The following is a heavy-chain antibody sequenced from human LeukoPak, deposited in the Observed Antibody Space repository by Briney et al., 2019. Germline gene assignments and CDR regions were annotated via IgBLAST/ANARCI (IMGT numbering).Heavy chain of an antibody. CDR3: AKHIVVVPAAPDAFDI. V-gene: IGHV3-23*01. D-gene: IGHD2-2*01. J-gene: IGHJ3*02. CDR1: GFTFSRSA. Sequence: PGGSLRLSCAASGFTFSRSAMTWVRQAPGKGLEWVSAISGSGGSTYYADSVKGRFTISRDNSKDTLYLQMNSLRAEDTAVYYCAKHIVVVPAAPDAFDIWGQGTMVTVSS. CDR2: ISGSGGST.